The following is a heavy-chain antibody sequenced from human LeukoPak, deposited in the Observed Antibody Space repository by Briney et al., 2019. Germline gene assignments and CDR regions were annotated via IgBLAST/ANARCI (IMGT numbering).Heavy chain of an antibody. D-gene: IGHD3-10*01. CDR1: GGSVSDYY. V-gene: IGHV4-59*02. CDR2: IYYTGST. Sequence: SETLSLTCTVSGGSVSDYYWSWIRQSPGKGLEWIGYIYYTGSTSYNPSLRSRVTMSADTSKNQFSLKLSSVTAADTAVYYCARDTYYYGSGALPRYYYYYMDVWGKGTTVTISS. J-gene: IGHJ6*03. CDR3: ARDTYYYGSGALPRYYYYYMDV.